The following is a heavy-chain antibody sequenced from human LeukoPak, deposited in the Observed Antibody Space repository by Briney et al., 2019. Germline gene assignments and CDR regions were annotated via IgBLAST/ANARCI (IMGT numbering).Heavy chain of an antibody. V-gene: IGHV4-39*01. CDR2: IYYSRST. CDR3: ARRRYESGTSYPSYFDY. CDR1: GGSISSISYY. J-gene: IGHJ4*02. D-gene: IGHD3-22*01. Sequence: SETLSLTCTVSGGSISSISYYWGWLRHPPGQGLEWSGNIYYSRSTYYNPSLKSRVTISVDMSKNQFSLKLSSVTAADTAVYYCARRRYESGTSYPSYFDYWGQGTLVTVSS.